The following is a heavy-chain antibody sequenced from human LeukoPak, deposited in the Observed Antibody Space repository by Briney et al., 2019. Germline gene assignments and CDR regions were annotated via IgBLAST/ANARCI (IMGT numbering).Heavy chain of an antibody. J-gene: IGHJ4*02. Sequence: ASVKVSCKASGYTFTSYGISWVRQAPGQGLEWMGWISTHNGNTNYAQKLQGRVTMTTDTSTSTAYMELRSLRSDDTAVYYCARDSKVYYDSSGYHDYWGQGTLVTVSS. CDR1: GYTFTSYG. D-gene: IGHD3-22*01. CDR2: ISTHNGNT. CDR3: ARDSKVYYDSSGYHDY. V-gene: IGHV1-18*01.